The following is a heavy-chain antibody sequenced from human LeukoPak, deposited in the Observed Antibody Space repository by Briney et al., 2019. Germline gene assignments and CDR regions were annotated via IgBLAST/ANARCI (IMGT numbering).Heavy chain of an antibody. J-gene: IGHJ2*01. Sequence: GESLKISCKASGYNFNNNWIGWVRQMPGKGLEWMGIIYPGDSETRYSPSFQGQVTISADRSINTAYLQWSPLKASDTAMYFCARLHCGGDCYLLHWYFDLWGRGTLVTVSS. V-gene: IGHV5-51*01. D-gene: IGHD2-21*02. CDR1: GYNFNNNW. CDR3: ARLHCGGDCYLLHWYFDL. CDR2: IYPGDSET.